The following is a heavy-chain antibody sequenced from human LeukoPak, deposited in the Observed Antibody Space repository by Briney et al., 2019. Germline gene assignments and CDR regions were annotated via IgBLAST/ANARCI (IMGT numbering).Heavy chain of an antibody. CDR2: IKQDGSEK. D-gene: IGHD2-2*01. CDR1: GFTFSSYW. V-gene: IGHV3-7*03. Sequence: PGGSLRLSCAASGFTFSSYWMSWVRQAPGKGLEWVANIKQDGSEKYYVDSVKDRFTISRDNAKNSLYLQMNSLRAEDTAVYYCAREHCSSTSCYEDGDDAFDIWGQGTMVTVSS. J-gene: IGHJ3*02. CDR3: AREHCSSTSCYEDGDDAFDI.